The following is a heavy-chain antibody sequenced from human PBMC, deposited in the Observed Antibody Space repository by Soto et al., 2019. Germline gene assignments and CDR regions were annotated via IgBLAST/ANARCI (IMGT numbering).Heavy chain of an antibody. CDR1: GGSISSGGYS. CDR2: IYHSGST. J-gene: IGHJ6*02. Sequence: PSETLSLTCAVSGGSISSGGYSWSCIRQPPGKGLEWIGYIYHSGSTYYNPSLKSRVTISVDRSKNQFSLKLSSVTAADTAVYYCARGLSEYSSSSPYYYYGMDVWGQGTTVTVSS. CDR3: ARGLSEYSSSSPYYYYGMDV. D-gene: IGHD6-6*01. V-gene: IGHV4-30-2*01.